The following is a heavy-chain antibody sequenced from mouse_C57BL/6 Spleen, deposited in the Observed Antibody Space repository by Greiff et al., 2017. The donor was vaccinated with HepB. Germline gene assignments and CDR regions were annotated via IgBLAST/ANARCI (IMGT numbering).Heavy chain of an antibody. CDR3: ARRGIYYSNYSVYSDV. Sequence: QVQLQQSGAELMKPGASVKLSCKATGYTFTGYWIEWVKQRLGHGLEWIGEILPGSGSTNYNEKFKGKATFTADTSSNTAYMQHSSLTTEDSAIYYCARRGIYYSNYSVYSDVWGAETTGTVSS. V-gene: IGHV1-9*01. CDR1: GYTFTGYW. D-gene: IGHD2-5*01. CDR2: ILPGSGST. J-gene: IGHJ1*01.